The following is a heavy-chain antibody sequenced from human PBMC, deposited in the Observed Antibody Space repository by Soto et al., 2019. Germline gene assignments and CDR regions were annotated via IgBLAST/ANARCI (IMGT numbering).Heavy chain of an antibody. CDR1: GFTFSSYA. J-gene: IGHJ6*02. CDR2: ISSNGGST. D-gene: IGHD3-9*01. CDR3: VKEVLSYDILSWGYYYGMDV. Sequence: PGGSLRLSCSASGFTFSSYAMHCVRQAPGKGLEYVSAISSNGGSTYYADSVKGRFTISRDNSKNTLYLQMSSLRAEDTAVYYCVKEVLSYDILSWGYYYGMDVWGQGTTVTVSS. V-gene: IGHV3-64D*06.